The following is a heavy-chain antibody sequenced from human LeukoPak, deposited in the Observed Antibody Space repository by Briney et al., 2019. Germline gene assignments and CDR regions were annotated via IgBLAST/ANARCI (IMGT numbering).Heavy chain of an antibody. CDR3: AREVAYDSSGTLGYYYYGMDV. V-gene: IGHV3-30*04. J-gene: IGHJ6*02. D-gene: IGHD3-22*01. CDR2: ISYDGSNK. Sequence: PGGSLRLSCAASGFTFSSYAMHWVRQAPGKGLERVAVISYDGSNKYYADSVKGRFTISRDNSKNTLYLQMNSLRAEDTAVYYCAREVAYDSSGTLGYYYYGMDVWGQGTTVTVSS. CDR1: GFTFSSYA.